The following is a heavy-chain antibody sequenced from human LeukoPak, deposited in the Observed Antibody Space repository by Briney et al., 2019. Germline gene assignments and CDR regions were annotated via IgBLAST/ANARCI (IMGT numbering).Heavy chain of an antibody. D-gene: IGHD2-2*01. J-gene: IGHJ3*02. CDR3: AGQARPGSAEGAFDI. V-gene: IGHV3-48*03. CDR1: GFTFSSYE. Sequence: PGGSQRLSCAASGFTFSSYEMNWVRQAPGKGLEWVSYISSSGSTIYYADSVKGRFTIPRESAKNSFYLQMNSLRAGDTAVYYCAGQARPGSAEGAFDIWGQGTMVTVSS. CDR2: ISSSGSTI.